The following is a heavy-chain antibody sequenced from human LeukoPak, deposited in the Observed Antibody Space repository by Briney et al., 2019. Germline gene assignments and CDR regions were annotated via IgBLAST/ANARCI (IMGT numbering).Heavy chain of an antibody. Sequence: SETLSLTCAVYGGSFSGYYWSWIRQPPGKGLEWIGEINHSGSTNHNPSLKSRVTISVDTSKNQFSLKLSSVTAADTAVYYCATASSNCSSTSCLLNWFDPWGQGTLVTVSS. D-gene: IGHD2-2*01. CDR2: INHSGST. J-gene: IGHJ5*02. CDR1: GGSFSGYY. CDR3: ATASSNCSSTSCLLNWFDP. V-gene: IGHV4-34*01.